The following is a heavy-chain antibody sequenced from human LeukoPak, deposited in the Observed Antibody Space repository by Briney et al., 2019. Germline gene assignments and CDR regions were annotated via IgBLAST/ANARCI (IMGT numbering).Heavy chain of an antibody. Sequence: GRSLRLSCAASGFTFSDYYMSWIRQAPGKGLEWVSYISSSGSTIYYADSVKGRFTISRDNAKNSLYLQMNSLRAEDTAVYYCARDWANYYDSSGYYDYWGQGTLVTVSS. CDR1: GFTFSDYY. J-gene: IGHJ4*02. CDR3: ARDWANYYDSSGYYDY. V-gene: IGHV3-11*01. D-gene: IGHD3-22*01. CDR2: ISSSGSTI.